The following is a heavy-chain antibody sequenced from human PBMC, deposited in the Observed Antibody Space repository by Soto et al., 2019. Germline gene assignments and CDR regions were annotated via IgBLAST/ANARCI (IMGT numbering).Heavy chain of an antibody. V-gene: IGHV3-30-3*01. D-gene: IGHD3-22*01. J-gene: IGHJ6*02. CDR2: MSFDETKK. CDR3: ARSHAPYYYDTTGVFFGLDV. CDR1: GFTFSNYA. Sequence: QVRLVESGGGVVQPGRSLRLSCAASGFTFSNYAMHWVRQAPGKGLEWVAVMSFDETKKYHAASVEGRFTISRDNSQNTLDLQMNSLRAEDTALYYCARSHAPYYYDTTGVFFGLDVWGQGTTVVVSS.